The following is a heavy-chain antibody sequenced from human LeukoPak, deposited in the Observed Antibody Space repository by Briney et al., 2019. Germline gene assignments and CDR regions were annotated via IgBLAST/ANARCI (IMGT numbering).Heavy chain of an antibody. CDR2: ITSTGTTT. V-gene: IGHV1-46*02. CDR1: GYNLNTYH. Sequence: GASVTVSCQPSGYNLNTYHMYWLRQAPGPGLEWMGIITSTGTTTICAQKFQGRVTMTGDESTSTVYMDLSSLRCDDAAVYYCARGGAASGYDYWGQGTLVTVSS. CDR3: ARGGAASGYDY. D-gene: IGHD6-13*01. J-gene: IGHJ4*02.